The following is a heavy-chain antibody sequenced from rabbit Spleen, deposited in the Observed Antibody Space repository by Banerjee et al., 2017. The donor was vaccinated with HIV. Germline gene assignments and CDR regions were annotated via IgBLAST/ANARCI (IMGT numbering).Heavy chain of an antibody. J-gene: IGHJ3*01. CDR2: IDTVSASP. V-gene: IGHV1S45*01. CDR3: ARHIVHDSYDL. Sequence: QEQLVESGGGLVKPGASLTLTCKASGFSFNSGYDMCWVRQAPGKGLEWIACIDTVSASPWYASWAKGRFTISKTSSTTVTLQMTSLTAADTATYFCARHIVHDSYDLWGQGTLVTVS. D-gene: IGHD6-1*01. CDR1: GFSFNSGYD.